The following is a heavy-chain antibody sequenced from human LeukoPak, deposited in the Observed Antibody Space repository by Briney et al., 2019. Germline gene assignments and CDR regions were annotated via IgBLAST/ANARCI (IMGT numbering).Heavy chain of an antibody. J-gene: IGHJ6*02. V-gene: IGHV4-61*08. CDR3: ARDPRADGSSGYYYGMDV. Sequence: ASETLSLTCTVSGGSISSGGYYWSWIRQPPGKGLEWIGYIYYSGSTNYNPSLKSRVTISVDTSKNQFSLKLSSVTAADTAVYYCARDPRADGSSGYYYGMDVWGQGTTVTVSS. CDR1: GGSISSGGYY. CDR2: IYYSGST. D-gene: IGHD6-6*01.